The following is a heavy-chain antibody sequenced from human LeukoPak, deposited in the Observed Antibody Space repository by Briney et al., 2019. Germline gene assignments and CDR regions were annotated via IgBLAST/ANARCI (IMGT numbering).Heavy chain of an antibody. CDR1: GFTVSGNY. CDR2: IYSGGST. CDR3: ARESNWNFDY. V-gene: IGHV3-66*01. J-gene: IGHJ4*02. Sequence: GGSLRLSCAASGFTVSGNYMSWVRQAPGKGLEWVSVIYSGGSTYYADSVKGRFTISRDYSKNTLYLQMNSLRVEDTAVYYCARESNWNFDYWGQGTLVTVSS. D-gene: IGHD1-1*01.